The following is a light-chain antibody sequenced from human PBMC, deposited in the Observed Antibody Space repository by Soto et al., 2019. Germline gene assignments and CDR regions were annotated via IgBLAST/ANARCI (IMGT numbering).Light chain of an antibody. CDR1: QSIGTD. Sequence: DIQMTPSPSSLSASMGDRVSITCRASQSIGTDLNWYQQKPGKAPKLLIYGASTLQGGVPSRFSGSVSGTEFTLTISSLQPGDLATYFCQQTYSTPWTFGQGTKVDI. CDR3: QQTYSTPWT. CDR2: GAS. J-gene: IGKJ1*01. V-gene: IGKV1-39*01.